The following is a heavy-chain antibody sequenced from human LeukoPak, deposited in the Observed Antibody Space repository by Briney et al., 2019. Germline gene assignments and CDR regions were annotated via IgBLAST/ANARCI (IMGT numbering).Heavy chain of an antibody. Sequence: GGSLRLSCAASGFTFSSYAMSWVRQAPGKGLEWASAISGSGGSTYYADSVKGRFTISRDNSKNTLYLQVNSLRAEDTAVYYCAKVGYYDSSGYYSGWGQGTLVTVSS. J-gene: IGHJ4*02. CDR3: AKVGYYDSSGYYSG. V-gene: IGHV3-23*01. D-gene: IGHD3-22*01. CDR1: GFTFSSYA. CDR2: ISGSGGST.